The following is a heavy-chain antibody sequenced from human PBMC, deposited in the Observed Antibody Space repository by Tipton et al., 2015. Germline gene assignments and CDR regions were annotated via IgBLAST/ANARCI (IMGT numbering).Heavy chain of an antibody. D-gene: IGHD6-13*01. J-gene: IGHJ6*02. CDR2: ISSSSSYI. CDR1: GFTFSSYS. Sequence: GSLRLSCAASGFTFSSYSMNWVRQAPGKGLEWVSSISSSSSYIYYADSVKGRFTISRDNAKNSLYLQMNSLRAEDTAVYYCARLGPIAAAGSSGMDVWGQGTTVTVSS. V-gene: IGHV3-21*01. CDR3: ARLGPIAAAGSSGMDV.